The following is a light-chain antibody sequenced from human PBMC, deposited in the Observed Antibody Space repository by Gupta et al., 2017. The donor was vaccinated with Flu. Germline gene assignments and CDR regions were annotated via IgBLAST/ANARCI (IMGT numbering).Light chain of an antibody. J-gene: IGKJ1*01. Sequence: PSTLSASVGDRVNIPCRASQSVSRWVAWYQQKPGKAPKLLIYKASSLQSGVPSRFSGSGSGTEFTLTISSLQPDDFATYYCQQYNYYPWTFGQGTKVEVK. CDR2: KAS. CDR3: QQYNYYPWT. V-gene: IGKV1-5*03. CDR1: QSVSRW.